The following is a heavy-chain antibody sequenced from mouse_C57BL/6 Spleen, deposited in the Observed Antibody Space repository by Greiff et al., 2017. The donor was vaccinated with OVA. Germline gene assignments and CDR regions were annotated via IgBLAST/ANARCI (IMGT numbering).Heavy chain of an antibody. CDR1: GYTFTSYG. CDR2: IYPRSGNT. J-gene: IGHJ2*01. D-gene: IGHD2-5*01. Sequence: QVQLQQSGAELARPGASVKLSCKASGYTFTSYGISWVKQRTGPGLEWIGEIYPRSGNTYYNEKFKGKATLTADKSSSTAYMELRSLTYEDSAVYFFARSDSNYCDYWGQGTTLTVSS. CDR3: ARSDSNYCDY. V-gene: IGHV1-81*01.